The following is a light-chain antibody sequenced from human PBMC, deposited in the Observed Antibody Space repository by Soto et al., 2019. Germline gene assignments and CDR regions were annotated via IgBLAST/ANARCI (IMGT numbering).Light chain of an antibody. CDR1: KXYIGVYDF. CDR2: EVV. V-gene: IGLV2-8*01. CDR3: KSYAGSNTYV. Sequence: QSALTQRPSASESPGQSVTISCTGTKXYIGVYDFVSWYQHHPGKAPRLIIYEVVQRPSGVPDRFSGSKSGNTASLTVSGLQAADEADYFCKSYAGSNTYVFGSGTKVTVL. J-gene: IGLJ1*01.